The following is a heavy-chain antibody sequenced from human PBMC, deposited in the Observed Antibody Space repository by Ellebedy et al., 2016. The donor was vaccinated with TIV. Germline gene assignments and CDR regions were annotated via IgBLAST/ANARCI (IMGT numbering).Heavy chain of an antibody. J-gene: IGHJ2*01. CDR1: GRTFSSYA. V-gene: IGHV1-69*13. Sequence: AALVKVSCKASGRTFSSYAISWVRQAPGQGLEWMGGIIPMFGTVNYAQKFQGRVTITADESTSTAYMQLSSLRSEDTAMYYCATVPVVAGTAFYWYFDLWGRGTLVTVSS. CDR2: IIPMFGTV. CDR3: ATVPVVAGTAFYWYFDL. D-gene: IGHD6-19*01.